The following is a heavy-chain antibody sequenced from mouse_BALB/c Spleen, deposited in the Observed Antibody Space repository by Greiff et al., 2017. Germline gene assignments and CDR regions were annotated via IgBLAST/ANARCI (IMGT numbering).Heavy chain of an antibody. CDR3: ARRWGSSGSSSMDY. J-gene: IGHJ4*01. Sequence: EVQVVESGGGLVKPGGSLKLSCAASGFTFSSYAMSWVRQTPEKRLEWVATISSGGSYTYYPDSVKGRFTISRDNAKNTLYLQMSSLRSEDTAMYYCARRWGSSGSSSMDYWGQGTSVTVSS. CDR1: GFTFSSYA. V-gene: IGHV5-9-3*01. CDR2: ISSGGSYT. D-gene: IGHD3-1*01.